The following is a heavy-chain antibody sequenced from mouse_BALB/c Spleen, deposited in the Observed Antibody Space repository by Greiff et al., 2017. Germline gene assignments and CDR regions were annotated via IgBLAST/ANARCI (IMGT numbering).Heavy chain of an antibody. CDR3: ARGGDYGPYAMDY. J-gene: IGHJ4*01. D-gene: IGHD2-4*01. Sequence: EVKLVESGGGLVKPGGSLKLSCAASGFTFSSFGMHWVRQAPEKGLEWVAYISSGSSTIYYADTVKGRFTISRDNPKNTLFLQMTSLRSEDTAMYYCARGGDYGPYAMDYWGQGTSVTVSS. CDR2: ISSGSSTI. CDR1: GFTFSSFG. V-gene: IGHV5-17*02.